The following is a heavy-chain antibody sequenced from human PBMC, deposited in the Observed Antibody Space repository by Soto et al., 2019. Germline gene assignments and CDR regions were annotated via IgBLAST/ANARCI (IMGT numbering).Heavy chain of an antibody. J-gene: IGHJ4*02. V-gene: IGHV4-4*07. D-gene: IGHD6-19*01. CDR1: GGSISSYY. CDR3: ARGIRYSSGWDLDY. Sequence: QVQLQESGPGLVKPSETLSLTCTVSGGSISSYYWSWIRQPDGKGLEWIGRIYTSGSTNYNPSLKSLVTMSVDTSKNQFALKLISVTDADTAVYYCARGIRYSSGWDLDYWGQGPLVTVSS. CDR2: IYTSGST.